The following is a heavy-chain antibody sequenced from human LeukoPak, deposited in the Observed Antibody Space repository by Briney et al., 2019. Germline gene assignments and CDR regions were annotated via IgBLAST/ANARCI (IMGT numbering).Heavy chain of an antibody. D-gene: IGHD1-20*01. Sequence: KPSETLSLTCTVSGGSISSYYWSWIRQPPGKGLEWIGYIYYSGSTNYNPSLKSRVTISVDTSKNHFSPKLSSVTAADTAVYYCARSAGITGTRAWFDPWGQGTLVTVSS. CDR1: GGSISSYY. CDR2: IYYSGST. J-gene: IGHJ5*02. CDR3: ARSAGITGTRAWFDP. V-gene: IGHV4-59*08.